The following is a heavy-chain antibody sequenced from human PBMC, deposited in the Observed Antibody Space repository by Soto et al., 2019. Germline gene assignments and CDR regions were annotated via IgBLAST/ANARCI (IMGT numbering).Heavy chain of an antibody. CDR1: GSTFNNFA. J-gene: IGHJ4*02. D-gene: IGHD1-26*01. Sequence: QVVLLQSGAEVKEPGSWVRLSCQVSGSTFNNFAFSWVRQAPGQGPEWLGGIVVMSNAADYSQRFQDRVMITADTSTSTLYMELGSLTFDDTAVYYCARAIKRWEVNYYFDYWGQGTLVTVSS. V-gene: IGHV1-69*06. CDR3: ARAIKRWEVNYYFDY. CDR2: IVVMSNAA.